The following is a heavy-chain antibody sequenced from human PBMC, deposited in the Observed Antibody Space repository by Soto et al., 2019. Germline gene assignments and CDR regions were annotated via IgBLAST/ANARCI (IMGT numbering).Heavy chain of an antibody. CDR3: ARVRRAPEYYYDSSGYSDY. V-gene: IGHV1-3*01. D-gene: IGHD3-22*01. J-gene: IGHJ4*02. Sequence: ASVKVSCKASGYTFTSYAMHWVRQAPGQRLEWMGWINAGNGNTKYSQKFQGRVTITRDTSASTAYMELSSLRSEDTAVYYCARVRRAPEYYYDSSGYSDYWGQGTLVTVSS. CDR2: INAGNGNT. CDR1: GYTFTSYA.